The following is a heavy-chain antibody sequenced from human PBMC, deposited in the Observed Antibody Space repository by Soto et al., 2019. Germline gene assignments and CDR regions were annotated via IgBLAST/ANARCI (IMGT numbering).Heavy chain of an antibody. Sequence: ESGPTLVNPTQTLTLTCTFSGFSLSTSGMCVSWIRQPPGKALEWLALIDWDDDKYYSTSLKTRLTISKDTSKNQVVLTMTNMDPVDTATYYCARTAFAGSSSWYKRGYYYGMDVWGQGTTVTVSS. D-gene: IGHD6-13*01. CDR2: IDWDDDK. J-gene: IGHJ6*02. CDR3: ARTAFAGSSSWYKRGYYYGMDV. CDR1: GFSLSTSGMC. V-gene: IGHV2-70*01.